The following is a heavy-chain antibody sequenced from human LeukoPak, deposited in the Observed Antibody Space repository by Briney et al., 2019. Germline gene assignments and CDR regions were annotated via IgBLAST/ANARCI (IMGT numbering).Heavy chain of an antibody. CDR2: ISYDGSNK. V-gene: IGHV3-30*18. D-gene: IGHD4-23*01. CDR3: AKDGTTVDPHHWFDY. CDR1: GFTFSSYG. J-gene: IGHJ4*02. Sequence: TGGSLRLSCAASGFTFSSYGMHWVRQAPGKGLEWVAVISYDGSNKYYADSVKGRFTISRDNSKNTLYLQMNSLRAEDTAVYYCAKDGTTVDPHHWFDYWGQGTLVTVSS.